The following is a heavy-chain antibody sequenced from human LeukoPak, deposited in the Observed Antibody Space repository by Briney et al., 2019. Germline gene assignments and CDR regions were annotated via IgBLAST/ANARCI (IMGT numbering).Heavy chain of an antibody. J-gene: IGHJ4*02. D-gene: IGHD6-19*01. V-gene: IGHV1-2*02. CDR1: GYTFTGYY. Sequence: GASVKVSCKASGYTFTGYYMHWVRQAPGQGLEWMGWINLNSGGTNYAQKFQGRVTMTRDTSISTAYMELSRLRSDDTAVYYCARLTTSSGWYIDYWGQGTLVTVSS. CDR2: INLNSGGT. CDR3: ARLTTSSGWYIDY.